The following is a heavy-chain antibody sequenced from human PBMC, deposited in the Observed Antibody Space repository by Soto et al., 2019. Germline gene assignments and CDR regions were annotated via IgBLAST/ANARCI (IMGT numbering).Heavy chain of an antibody. CDR3: LRQLDY. CDR2: ISSNGGST. Sequence: XWSLIVSWSSSGFTFSSNSMHLVRQAPGKGLEYVSAISSNGGSTYYADSVKGRFTISRDNSKNTLYLQMSSLRAEDTAVYYCLRQLDYWGQGTLVTVSS. J-gene: IGHJ4*02. V-gene: IGHV3-64D*06. CDR1: GFTFSSNS.